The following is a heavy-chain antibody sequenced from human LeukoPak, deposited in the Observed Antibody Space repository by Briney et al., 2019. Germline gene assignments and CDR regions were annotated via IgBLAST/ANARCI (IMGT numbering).Heavy chain of an antibody. CDR2: IYYSGST. Sequence: SETLSLTCTVSGGSISSFYWSWIRQPPGKGLEWIGYIYYSGSTNYNPSLKSRVTISVDTSKNQFSLKLSSVTAADTAVYYCARPQWLQLDVFDLWGQGTMVTVSS. V-gene: IGHV4-59*08. D-gene: IGHD5-24*01. J-gene: IGHJ3*01. CDR1: GGSISSFY. CDR3: ARPQWLQLDVFDL.